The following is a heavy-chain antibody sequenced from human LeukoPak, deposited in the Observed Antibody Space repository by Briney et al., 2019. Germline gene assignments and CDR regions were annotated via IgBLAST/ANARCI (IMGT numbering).Heavy chain of an antibody. CDR2: FYYSGST. V-gene: IGHV4-39*07. CDR1: GGSISSSSYY. CDR3: ARVNVLDSSSWYWFDP. J-gene: IGHJ5*02. D-gene: IGHD6-13*01. Sequence: SETLSLTCTVSGGSISSSSYYWGWIRQPPGKGLEWIGSFYYSGSTYYNPSLKSRVTISVDTSKNQFSLKLSSVTAADTAVYYCARVNVLDSSSWYWFDPWGQGTLVTVSS.